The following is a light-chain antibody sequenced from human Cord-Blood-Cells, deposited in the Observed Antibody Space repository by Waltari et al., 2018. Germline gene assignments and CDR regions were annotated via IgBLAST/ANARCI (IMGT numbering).Light chain of an antibody. J-gene: IGKJ1*01. CDR1: QSVSSSY. V-gene: IGKV3-20*01. CDR2: GAS. CDR3: QQYGSSPPT. Sequence: IVLTQSPGTLYLSPGERATLPCRASQSVSSSYLAWYQQKPGQAPRLLIYGASSRATGIPDRFSGSGSGTDFTLTISRLEPEDFAVYYCQQYGSSPPTFGQGTKVEIK.